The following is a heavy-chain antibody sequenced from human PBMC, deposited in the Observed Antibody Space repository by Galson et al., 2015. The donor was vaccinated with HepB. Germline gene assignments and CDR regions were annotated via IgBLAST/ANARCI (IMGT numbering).Heavy chain of an antibody. J-gene: IGHJ4*02. CDR3: ARGSGSYFPAYFDY. V-gene: IGHV3-30-3*01. CDR1: GFTFSSYA. CDR2: ISYDGSNK. D-gene: IGHD1-26*01. Sequence: SLRLSCAASGFTFSSYAMHWVRQAPGKGLEWVAVISYDGSNKYYANSVKGRFTISRDNSKNTLYLQMNSLRAEDTAVYYCARGSGSYFPAYFDYWGQGTLVTVSS.